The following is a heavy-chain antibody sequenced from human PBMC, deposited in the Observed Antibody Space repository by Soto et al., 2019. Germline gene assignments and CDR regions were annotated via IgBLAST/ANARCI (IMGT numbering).Heavy chain of an antibody. CDR1: GGTFSSYA. J-gene: IGHJ4*02. CDR3: AGSYDFWSGYNRSGYYFDY. Sequence: ASVKVSCKASGGTFSSYAISWVRQAPGQGLEWMGGIIPILGTANYAQKFQGRVTITADESTSTAYMELSSLRSEDTAVYYCAGSYDFWSGYNRSGYYFDYWGQGTLVTVSS. CDR2: IIPILGTA. V-gene: IGHV1-69*13. D-gene: IGHD3-3*01.